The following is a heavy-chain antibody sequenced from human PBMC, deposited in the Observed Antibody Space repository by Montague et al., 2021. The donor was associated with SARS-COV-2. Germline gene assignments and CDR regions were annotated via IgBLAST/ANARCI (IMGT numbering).Heavy chain of an antibody. CDR2: VYASGNY. CDR1: GGSISSDSYC. CDR3: IRGLASVDS. Sequence: TLSLTCTVSGGSISSDSYCWSWHPQAEGKGLDWLGHVYASGNYNHNPSLKSRVTISLDTSKNQFSMSLSSVTAADTALYYCIRGLASVDSWGQGTLVTVSS. J-gene: IGHJ5*01. V-gene: IGHV4-61*09.